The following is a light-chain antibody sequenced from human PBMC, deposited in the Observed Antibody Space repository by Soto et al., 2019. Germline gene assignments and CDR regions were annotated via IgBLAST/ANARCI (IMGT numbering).Light chain of an antibody. CDR2: DAS. V-gene: IGKV3-20*01. J-gene: IGKJ1*01. CDR3: QQYGSIPWT. Sequence: EIAFTQSPCTLSLSPGERATLSCRATESVVSSYLAWYQLRPGQAPRLLIYDASSRATGIPDRFSGSGSGTDFTLTISRLEPEDFAVYYCQQYGSIPWTFGQGTKVDI. CDR1: ESVVSSY.